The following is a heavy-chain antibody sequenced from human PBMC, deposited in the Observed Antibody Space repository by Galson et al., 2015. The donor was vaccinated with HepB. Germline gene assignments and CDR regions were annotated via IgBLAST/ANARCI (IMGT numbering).Heavy chain of an antibody. CDR1: GFSFTSYW. D-gene: IGHD3-3*01. V-gene: IGHV3-7*01. J-gene: IGHJ6*04. CDR2: IKQHGSEK. CDR3: ARDNDFWSGPYPLMDV. Sequence: SLRLSCAASGFSFTSYWMSWVRQAPGKGLEWVANIKQHGSEKYYVDSVKGRFTISRDNTKNSLYLQMNSLKAEDTAVYYCARDNDFWSGPYPLMDVWGKGTTVTVSS.